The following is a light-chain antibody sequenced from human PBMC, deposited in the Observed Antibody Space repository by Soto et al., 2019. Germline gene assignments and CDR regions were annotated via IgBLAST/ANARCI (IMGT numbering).Light chain of an antibody. Sequence: EIVLTQSPGTQSLSPGERATLSGRVSQSVSSSYLAWYQQKPGQAPRPLIYGASSRATGIPDRFSGSGSGTDFTLTISRLEPEDFAVYYCLQYGSSPYTFGQGTKLEIK. CDR3: LQYGSSPYT. V-gene: IGKV3-20*01. CDR2: GAS. J-gene: IGKJ2*01. CDR1: QSVSSSY.